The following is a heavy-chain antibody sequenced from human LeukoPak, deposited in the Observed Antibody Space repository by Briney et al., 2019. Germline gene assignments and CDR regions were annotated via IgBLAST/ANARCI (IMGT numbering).Heavy chain of an antibody. V-gene: IGHV3-21*01. CDR1: GFTFSSYS. CDR2: ISSSSSYI. CDR3: ASSRGSIVGATAADYYYYMDV. J-gene: IGHJ6*03. Sequence: GGSLRLSCAASGFTFSSYSMNWVRQAPGKGLEWVSSISSSSSYIYYADSVKGRFTISRDNAKNSLYLQMNSLRAEDTAVYYCASSRGSIVGATAADYYYYMDVWGKGTTVTVSS. D-gene: IGHD1-26*01.